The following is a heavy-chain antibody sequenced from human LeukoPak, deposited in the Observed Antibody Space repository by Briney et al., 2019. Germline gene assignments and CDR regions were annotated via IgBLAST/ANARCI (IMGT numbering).Heavy chain of an antibody. J-gene: IGHJ6*03. D-gene: IGHD3-3*01. Sequence: SETLSLTCTVSGGSISSHYWSWIRQPPGKGLEWIGYIYYSGSTNYNPSLKSRVTISVDTSKNQFSLELSSVTAADTAVYYCARETYDFWSGYKGYYYYYMDVWGKGTTVTVSS. V-gene: IGHV4-59*11. CDR3: ARETYDFWSGYKGYYYYYMDV. CDR1: GGSISSHY. CDR2: IYYSGST.